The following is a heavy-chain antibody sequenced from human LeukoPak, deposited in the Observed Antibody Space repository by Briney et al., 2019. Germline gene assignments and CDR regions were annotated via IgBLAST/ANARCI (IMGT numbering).Heavy chain of an antibody. CDR2: IYYSGST. D-gene: IGHD2-2*01. J-gene: IGHJ5*02. CDR3: ARGIVVVPAAPNWSDP. Sequence: SETLSLSCTVSGGSISSGGYYWSWIRQHPGKGLEWIGYIYYSGSTYYNPSLKSRVTISVDTSKNQFFLKLSSVTAADTAVYYCARGIVVVPAAPNWSDPWGQGTLVTVSS. CDR1: GGSISSGGYY. V-gene: IGHV4-31*03.